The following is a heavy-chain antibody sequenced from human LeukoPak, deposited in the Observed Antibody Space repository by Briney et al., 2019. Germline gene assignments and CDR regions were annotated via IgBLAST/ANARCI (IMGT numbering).Heavy chain of an antibody. CDR1: GISLSNYG. CDR3: AKRGVVIRVILVGFHKEAYYFDS. Sequence: GGSLRLSCAVPGISLSNYGMSWVRQAPGKGLEWVAGISGSGGGTNYADSVKGRFTISRDNPKNTLYLQMNRLRAEDTAVYFCAKRGVVIRVILVGFHKEAYYFDSWGQGTLVPVSS. V-gene: IGHV3-23*01. D-gene: IGHD3-22*01. CDR2: ISGSGGGT. J-gene: IGHJ4*02.